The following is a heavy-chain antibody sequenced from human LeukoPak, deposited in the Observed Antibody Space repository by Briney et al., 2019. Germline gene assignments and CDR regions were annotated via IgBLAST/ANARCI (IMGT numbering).Heavy chain of an antibody. CDR3: ARDLTYYYDSSGYPELSLDI. J-gene: IGHJ3*02. CDR2: TTSDGSTT. D-gene: IGHD3-22*01. CDR1: GFTFSTYW. Sequence: GGSLRLSCAASGFTFSTYWMYWVRQAPGKGLVWVSRTTSDGSTTTYADSVKGRFTISRDNAKNSLYLQMNSLRAEDTAVYYCARDLTYYYDSSGYPELSLDIWGQGTMVTVSS. V-gene: IGHV3-74*01.